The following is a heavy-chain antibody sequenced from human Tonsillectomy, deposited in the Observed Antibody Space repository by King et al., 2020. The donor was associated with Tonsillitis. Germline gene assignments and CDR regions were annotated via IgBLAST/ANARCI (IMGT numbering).Heavy chain of an antibody. CDR1: GFAFSRYS. V-gene: IGHV3-23*01. CDR2: IIGSGGVT. J-gene: IGHJ4*02. Sequence: VQLLESGGGLVQPGGSLRLSCAASGFAFSRYSMSWIRQAPGKGLEWVSAIIGSGGVTFYADSGKGRFTISRDNSKNTLYLQMNTLRAEDTALFYCAKYDQSERQLGDYWGQGTLVTVSS. D-gene: IGHD6-13*01. CDR3: AKYDQSERQLGDY.